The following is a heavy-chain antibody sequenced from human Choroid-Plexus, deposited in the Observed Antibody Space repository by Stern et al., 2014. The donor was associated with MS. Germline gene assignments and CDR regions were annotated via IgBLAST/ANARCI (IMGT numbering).Heavy chain of an antibody. V-gene: IGHV3-30*18. D-gene: IGHD2/OR15-2a*01. CDR3: AKDRQYLTYFFDH. CDR2: VSYDGSNK. J-gene: IGHJ5*02. Sequence: QLQLQESGGGVVQPGRPLRLSCVASGFTFGSCAMHWVRQAPGKGLERVAGVSYDGSNKYYADSVKGRFTISRDNSQNTLYMQMSSLRPEDTAVYYCAKDRQYLTYFFDHWGQGSLVTVSS. CDR1: GFTFGSCA.